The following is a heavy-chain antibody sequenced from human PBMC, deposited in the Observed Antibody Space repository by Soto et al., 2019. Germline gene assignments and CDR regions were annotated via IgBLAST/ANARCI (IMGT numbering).Heavy chain of an antibody. CDR2: IYYSGST. Sequence: SETLSLTCTVSGGSISSGGYYWSWIRQHPGKGLEWIGYIYYSGSTYYNPSLKSRVTISVDTSKNQCSLKLSSVTAADTAVYYCARQRSLWTTVTNYYYYGMDVWGPGTTVTVSS. J-gene: IGHJ6*02. V-gene: IGHV4-31*03. CDR3: ARQRSLWTTVTNYYYYGMDV. CDR1: GGSISSGGYY. D-gene: IGHD4-4*01.